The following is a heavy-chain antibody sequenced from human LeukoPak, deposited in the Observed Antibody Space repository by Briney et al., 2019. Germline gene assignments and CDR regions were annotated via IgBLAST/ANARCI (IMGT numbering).Heavy chain of an antibody. Sequence: GGSLRLSCAASGFTFSSYEMNWVLQAPGKGLEWVSYISSSGSTIYYADSVKGRSTISRDSAKNSLYLQMNSLRAEDTAVYYCALGVVVISGYYFDYWGQGTLVTVSS. J-gene: IGHJ4*02. CDR2: ISSSGSTI. CDR1: GFTFSSYE. V-gene: IGHV3-48*03. D-gene: IGHD3-22*01. CDR3: ALGVVVISGYYFDY.